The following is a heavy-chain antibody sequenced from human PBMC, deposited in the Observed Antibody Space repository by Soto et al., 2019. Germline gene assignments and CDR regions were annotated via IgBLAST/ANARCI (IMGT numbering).Heavy chain of an antibody. CDR2: IYYSGST. CDR1: GGSISSTTYY. Sequence: SETLSLTCTVSGGSISSTTYYWGWIRQPPGKGLEWIGYIYYSGSTNYNPSLKSRVTISVDTSKNQFSLKLSSVTAADTAVYYCARRWGPTFDFWGQGTLVTVSS. D-gene: IGHD1-26*01. V-gene: IGHV4-61*05. CDR3: ARRWGPTFDF. J-gene: IGHJ4*02.